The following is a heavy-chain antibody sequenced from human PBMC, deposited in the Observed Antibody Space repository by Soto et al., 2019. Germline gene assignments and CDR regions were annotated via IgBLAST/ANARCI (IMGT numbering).Heavy chain of an antibody. CDR2: INAGNGNT. D-gene: IGHD3-10*01. CDR1: GYTFTSYA. J-gene: IGHJ4*02. V-gene: IGHV1-3*01. Sequence: QVQLVQSGAEVKKPGASVKVSCKASGYTFTSYAMHWVRQAPGQRLEWMGWINAGNGNTKYSQKFQGRVTITRDTSASTAYRELSSLRSEDTAVYYCARAGPYGSGSYYDYWGQGTLVTVSS. CDR3: ARAGPYGSGSYYDY.